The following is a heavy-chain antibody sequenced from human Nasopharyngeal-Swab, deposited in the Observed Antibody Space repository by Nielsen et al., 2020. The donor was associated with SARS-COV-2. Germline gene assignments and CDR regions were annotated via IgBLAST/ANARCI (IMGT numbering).Heavy chain of an antibody. D-gene: IGHD3-3*01. J-gene: IGHJ6*04. Sequence: SETLSLTCTVSGGSISSSSYYWSWIRQPPGKGLEWIGEINHSGSTNYNPSLKSRVTISVDTSKNQFSLKLSSVTAADTAVYYCARVRPYTIFGVVLQMDVWGKGTTVTVSS. V-gene: IGHV4-39*07. CDR2: INHSGST. CDR1: GGSISSSSYY. CDR3: ARVRPYTIFGVVLQMDV.